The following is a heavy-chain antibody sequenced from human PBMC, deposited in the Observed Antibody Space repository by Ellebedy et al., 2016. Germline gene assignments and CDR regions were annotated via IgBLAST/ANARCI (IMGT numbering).Heavy chain of an antibody. Sequence: ASVKVSCXASGYTFTSYDINWVRQATGQGLEWMGWMSPKSGKTGFAQKFQGRATMTRNTSISTAYMELSSLRSEDTAVYYCAGIVGFGEDDYWGQGTLVTVSS. CDR1: GYTFTSYD. CDR3: AGIVGFGEDDY. J-gene: IGHJ4*02. V-gene: IGHV1-8*01. CDR2: MSPKSGKT. D-gene: IGHD3-10*01.